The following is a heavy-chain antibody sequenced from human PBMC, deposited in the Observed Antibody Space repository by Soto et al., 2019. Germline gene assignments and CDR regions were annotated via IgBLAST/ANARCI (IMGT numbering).Heavy chain of an antibody. Sequence: SETLSLTCTVSGGSISSGGYYWSWIRQHPGKGLEWIGYIYYSGSTYYNPSLKSRVTISVDTSKNQFSLKLSSVTAADTAVYYCARDPKGGGYWYFDLWGRGTLVTVSS. J-gene: IGHJ2*01. CDR1: GGSISSGGYY. CDR2: IYYSGST. D-gene: IGHD3-16*01. CDR3: ARDPKGGGYWYFDL. V-gene: IGHV4-31*03.